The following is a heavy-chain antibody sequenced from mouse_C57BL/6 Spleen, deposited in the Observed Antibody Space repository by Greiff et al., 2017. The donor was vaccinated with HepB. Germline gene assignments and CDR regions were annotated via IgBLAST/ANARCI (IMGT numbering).Heavy chain of an antibody. V-gene: IGHV1-42*01. CDR3: ARRSNYVYFDV. CDR2: INPSTGGT. J-gene: IGHJ1*03. CDR1: GYSFTGYY. D-gene: IGHD2-5*01. Sequence: VQLQQSGPELVKPGASVKISCKASGYSFTGYYMNWVKQSPEKSLEWIGEINPSTGGTTYNQKFKAKATLTVDKSSSTAYMQLKSLTSEDSAVYYCARRSNYVYFDVWGTGTTVTVSS.